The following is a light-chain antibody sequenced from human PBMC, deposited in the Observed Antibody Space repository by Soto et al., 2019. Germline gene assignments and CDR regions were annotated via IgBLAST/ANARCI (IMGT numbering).Light chain of an antibody. CDR3: LQRIHLPVT. CDR1: QSLRHTNAYNY. CDR2: LSS. J-gene: IGKJ5*01. Sequence: GMTQLPLSRSVTPGEPASISCRASQSLRHTNAYNYLDWYLQKPGQSPQLLIYLSSYRASGVPDRFSGSGSGTEFTLRISRVEPEDVGVYYCLQRIHLPVTFGEGTRLEN. V-gene: IGKV2-28*01.